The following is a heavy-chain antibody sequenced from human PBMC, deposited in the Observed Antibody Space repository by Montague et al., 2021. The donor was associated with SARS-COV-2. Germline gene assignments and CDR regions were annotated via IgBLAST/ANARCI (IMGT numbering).Heavy chain of an antibody. D-gene: IGHD3-10*01. Sequence: SETLSLTCAVHGTSFSGYYWNWIRQPPGKGLVWIGEINHGGSTKYSPSLKSRLTISADTSKNQFSLKLTSVAAADTAVYYCARLRDGVVPSPILGVGPYYSYYYMDVWGRGTTVTVSS. CDR3: ARLRDGVVPSPILGVGPYYSYYYMDV. CDR2: INHGGST. CDR1: GTSFSGYY. V-gene: IGHV4-34*01. J-gene: IGHJ6*03.